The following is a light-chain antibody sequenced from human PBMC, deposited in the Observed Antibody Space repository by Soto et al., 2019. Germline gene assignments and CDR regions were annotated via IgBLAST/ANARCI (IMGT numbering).Light chain of an antibody. CDR1: QGISTY. CDR2: AAS. V-gene: IGKV1-27*01. Sequence: DIQMTQSPSSLSASVGDRVTITCRASQGISTYLAWYQQKPGKVPKLLIYAASTLQSGVPSRFSGSGSETDFTLTISSLQPEDVATYYCQKYNSAPQLTFGGGTKVEIK. CDR3: QKYNSAPQLT. J-gene: IGKJ4*01.